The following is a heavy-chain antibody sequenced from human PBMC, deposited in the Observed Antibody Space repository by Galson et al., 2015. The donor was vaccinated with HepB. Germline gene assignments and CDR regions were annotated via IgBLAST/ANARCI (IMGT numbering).Heavy chain of an antibody. CDR2: IIPIFGAA. CDR3: ASGGDIVVVAGYYFYYMHV. V-gene: IGHV1-69*13. D-gene: IGHD2-2*01. CDR1: GGTFRSYA. J-gene: IGHJ6*03. Sequence: SVKVSCKASGGTFRSYALSWVRQAPGQGLEWMGGIIPIFGAAKYAQKFQGRVTITAGASTSTAYMELSSLRSEDTAVYYCASGGDIVVVAGYYFYYMHVWGKGTTVTVSS.